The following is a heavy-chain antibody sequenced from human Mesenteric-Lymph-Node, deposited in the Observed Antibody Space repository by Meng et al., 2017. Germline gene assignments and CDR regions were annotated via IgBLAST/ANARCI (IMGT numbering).Heavy chain of an antibody. V-gene: IGHV1-18*01. CDR1: GHTFTNYG. CDR2: INAYNGDT. J-gene: IGHJ4*02. Sequence: QAQLVQSGGEVKKPGASVNVSCKASGHTFTNYGITWVRQAPGQGLEWMGWINAYNGDTNYAQTLQGRVTMTTDTSTSTAYMELRSLRSDDTAVYYCARVEVGITSGDYWGQGTLVTVSS. D-gene: IGHD1-26*01. CDR3: ARVEVGITSGDY.